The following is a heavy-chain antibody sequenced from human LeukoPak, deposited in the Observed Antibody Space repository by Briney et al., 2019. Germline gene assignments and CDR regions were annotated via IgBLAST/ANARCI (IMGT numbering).Heavy chain of an antibody. CDR2: IYYSGST. D-gene: IGHD2-8*01. CDR3: ARHQMAGYYFDY. J-gene: IGHJ4*02. Sequence: SETLSLTCSVSGASVYSDSSYWTWIRQPPGKGLEWIGYIYYSGSTNYNPSLKSRVTISVDTSKNQFSLKLSSVTAADTAVYYCARHQMAGYYFDYWGQGTLVTVSS. V-gene: IGHV4-61*01. CDR1: GASVYSDSSY.